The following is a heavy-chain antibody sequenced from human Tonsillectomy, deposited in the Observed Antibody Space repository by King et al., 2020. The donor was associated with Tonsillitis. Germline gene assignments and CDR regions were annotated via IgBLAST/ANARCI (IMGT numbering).Heavy chain of an antibody. J-gene: IGHJ4*02. CDR1: GFTFSNFG. CDR2: ISYDGSNK. CDR3: ANGRGPGGTYFDY. V-gene: IGHV3-30*18. D-gene: IGHD1-26*01. Sequence: VQLVESGGGVVQPGRSLRLSCAASGFTFSNFGMHWVRQAPGKGLEWVAVISYDGSNKYYADSVKGRFTISRDNSKNTLYLQMNSLRAEDTAVYYCANGRGPGGTYFDYWGQGTLVTVSS.